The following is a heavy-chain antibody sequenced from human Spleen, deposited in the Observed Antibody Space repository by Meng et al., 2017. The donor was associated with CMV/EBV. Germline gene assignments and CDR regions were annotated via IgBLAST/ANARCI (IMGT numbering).Heavy chain of an antibody. CDR2: INHSGST. J-gene: IGHJ1*01. D-gene: IGHD5-24*01. V-gene: IGHV4-34*01. CDR3: AARIRWSAVTYFQH. Sequence: SETLSLTCAVYGGSFSGYYWSWIRQPPGKGLEWIGEINHSGSTNYNPSLKSRVTISVDTSKNQFSLKLSSVTAADTAVYYCAARIRWSAVTYFQHWGQGTLVTVSS. CDR1: GGSFSGYY.